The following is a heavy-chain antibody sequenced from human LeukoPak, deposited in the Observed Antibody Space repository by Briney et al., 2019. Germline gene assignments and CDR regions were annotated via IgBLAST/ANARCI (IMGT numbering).Heavy chain of an antibody. V-gene: IGHV3-53*01. J-gene: IGHJ4*02. Sequence: GGSPRLSCAASGFTVSSNYMSWVRQAPGKGLEWVSVIYTDGSTYYADSVKGRFTISRDNSMNTLYLQMNSLRAEDTAVYYCARTPGIAVAGTGYFDYWGQGTLVTVSS. CDR1: GFTVSSNY. CDR3: ARTPGIAVAGTGYFDY. D-gene: IGHD6-19*01. CDR2: IYTDGST.